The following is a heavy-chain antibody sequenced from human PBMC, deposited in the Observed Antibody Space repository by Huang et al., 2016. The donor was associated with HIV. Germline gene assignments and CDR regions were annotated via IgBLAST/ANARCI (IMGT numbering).Heavy chain of an antibody. CDR2: INGDGSST. CDR1: GFTFSSYW. Sequence: EVQLVESGGGLVQPGGSLRLSCAASGFTFSSYWRHWVRQAPGKGLVWGSRINGDGSSTNYADSVKGRFTISRDNAKNTLYVQVNSLRAEDTAVYDCARGTRLTGLWYFDLWGRGTLVIVSS. CDR3: ARGTRLTGLWYFDL. V-gene: IGHV3-74*01. D-gene: IGHD7-27*01. J-gene: IGHJ2*01.